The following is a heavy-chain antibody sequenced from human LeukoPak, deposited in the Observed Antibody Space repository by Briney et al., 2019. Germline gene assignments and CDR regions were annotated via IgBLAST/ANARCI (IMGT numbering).Heavy chain of an antibody. CDR1: GFTFTSSA. Sequence: ASVKVSCKASGFTFTSSAMQWVRQARGQRLEWIGWIVVGSGNTNYAQKFQERVTITRDMSTSTAYMELSSLRSEDTAVYYCARCRKEQWLVQTYYFDYWGQGTLVTVSS. J-gene: IGHJ4*02. CDR2: IVVGSGNT. D-gene: IGHD6-19*01. CDR3: ARCRKEQWLVQTYYFDY. V-gene: IGHV1-58*02.